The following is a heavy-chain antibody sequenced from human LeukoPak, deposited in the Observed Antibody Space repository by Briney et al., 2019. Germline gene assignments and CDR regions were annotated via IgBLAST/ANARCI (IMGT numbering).Heavy chain of an antibody. D-gene: IGHD2-2*01. CDR3: AKDSGYCSSTTCRLEY. V-gene: IGHV3-23*01. Sequence: GGSLRLSCAASGFTFSSYAMSWVRQAPGKGLEWVSAISGGGGSTYYADSVKGRFTISRDNSKNTLYLQMNSLRAEDTAVYYCAKDSGYCSSTTCRLEYWGQGTLVTVSS. J-gene: IGHJ4*02. CDR1: GFTFSSYA. CDR2: ISGGGGST.